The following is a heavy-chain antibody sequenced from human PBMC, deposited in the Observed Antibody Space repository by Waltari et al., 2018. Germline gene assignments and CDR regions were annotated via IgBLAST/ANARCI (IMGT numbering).Heavy chain of an antibody. CDR3: AGGVGTRKVSAFDI. CDR1: GFTFDDYA. J-gene: IGHJ3*02. Sequence: EVQLVESGGGLVQPGRSLRLSCAASGFTFDDYAMHWVRQAPGKGLEWVSGISWNSGSIGYADSVKGRFTISRDNAKNSLYLQMNSLRAEDTALYYCAGGVGTRKVSAFDIWGQGTMVTVSS. V-gene: IGHV3-9*01. CDR2: ISWNSGSI. D-gene: IGHD2-8*01.